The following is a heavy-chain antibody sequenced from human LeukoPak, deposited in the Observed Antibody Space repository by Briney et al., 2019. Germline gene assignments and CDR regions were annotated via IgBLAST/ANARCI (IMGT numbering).Heavy chain of an antibody. CDR1: GFTFSSYA. CDR2: ISPSGDNT. J-gene: IGHJ3*01. Sequence: GGSLRLSCAASGFTFSSYAMSWVRQAPGKGLEWVSAISPSGDNTYYADSVEGRFTISRDNAKNSLYLQMNSLRDEDTAVYYCAIDAWDLPLDAFDVWGQGTMVTVSS. CDR3: AIDAWDLPLDAFDV. D-gene: IGHD1-26*01. V-gene: IGHV3-23*01.